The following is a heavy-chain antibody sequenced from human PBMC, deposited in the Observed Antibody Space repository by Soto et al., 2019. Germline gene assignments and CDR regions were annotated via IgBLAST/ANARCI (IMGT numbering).Heavy chain of an antibody. V-gene: IGHV4-30-4*01. CDR3: ATMGAPATGLYYFDY. D-gene: IGHD1-26*01. Sequence: SEPMPPPCTVFGCSISSGNYYWSWIRQPPGKGLEWIGFISYSGSTYYNASLKSRFTISVDTSKNQFSLNLSFVTAADTAVYYCATMGAPATGLYYFDYWGQGTLVTVSS. J-gene: IGHJ4*02. CDR1: GCSISSGNYY. CDR2: ISYSGST.